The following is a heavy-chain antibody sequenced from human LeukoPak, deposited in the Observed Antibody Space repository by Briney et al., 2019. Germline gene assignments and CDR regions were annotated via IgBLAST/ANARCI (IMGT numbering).Heavy chain of an antibody. J-gene: IGHJ4*02. CDR2: TSSSGSYI. V-gene: IGHV3-21*04. D-gene: IGHD2-2*01. CDR3: AKDTRFSSTSCYDY. Sequence: GGSLRLSCTASGFTFNSYSMNWVRQAPGKGVEWVSSTSSSGSYIYYADSVKGRFTISRDNAKKSLYLQMNSLRAEDTALYYCAKDTRFSSTSCYDYWGQGTLVTVSS. CDR1: GFTFNSYS.